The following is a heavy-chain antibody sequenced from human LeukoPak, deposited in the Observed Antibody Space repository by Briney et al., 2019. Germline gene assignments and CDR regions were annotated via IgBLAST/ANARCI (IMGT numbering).Heavy chain of an antibody. D-gene: IGHD6-19*01. CDR1: GYSISSGYY. CDR3: ARDPSGWYYFDY. J-gene: IGHJ4*02. CDR2: IYHSGST. V-gene: IGHV4-38-2*02. Sequence: PSETLSLTCTVSGYSISSGYYWGWIRQPPGKGLEWIGSIYHSGSTYYNPSLKSRVTISVDTSKNQFSLKLSSVTAADTAVYYCARDPSGWYYFDYWGQGTLVTVSS.